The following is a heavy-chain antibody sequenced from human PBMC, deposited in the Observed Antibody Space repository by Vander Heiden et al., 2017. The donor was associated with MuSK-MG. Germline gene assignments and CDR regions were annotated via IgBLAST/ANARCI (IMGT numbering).Heavy chain of an antibody. Sequence: EMQLVESGGGFVQPGGSLRLSCAASGFAPSCPRMSWVRPTPGKGVEWVSYIKHDGSEKYYVDSVKGRFAISRDNAKNSLYLQMNSLRAEDTAVYFCATGGHYCGSWGQGTLVTVSS. CDR2: IKHDGSEK. J-gene: IGHJ5*02. V-gene: IGHV3-7*03. D-gene: IGHD2-21*01. CDR3: ATGGHYCGS. CDR1: GFAPSCPR.